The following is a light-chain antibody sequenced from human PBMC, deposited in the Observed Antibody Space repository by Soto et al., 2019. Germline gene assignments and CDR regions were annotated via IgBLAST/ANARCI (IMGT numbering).Light chain of an antibody. CDR3: QRCYSAPLT. V-gene: IGKV1-27*01. CDR2: AAS. J-gene: IGKJ4*01. CDR1: QGIDNY. Sequence: DIQMTQSPSSLSASVGDRVIITCRASQGIDNYLAWYQQTPGKVPKLLIYAASTLQSGVSSRFSGSGSGTDFTLTISNLQPEDVATYYCQRCYSAPLTFGGGPKVDIK.